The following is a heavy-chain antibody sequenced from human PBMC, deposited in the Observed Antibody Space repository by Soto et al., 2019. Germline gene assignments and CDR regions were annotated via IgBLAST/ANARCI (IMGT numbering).Heavy chain of an antibody. D-gene: IGHD3-22*01. J-gene: IGHJ4*02. CDR3: MLGSGWKDFDY. CDR1: GGSITSSSYY. CDR2: IYYSGST. V-gene: IGHV4-39*01. Sequence: SETLSLTCTVSGGSITSSSYYWGWIRQPPGKGLEWIGNIYYSGSTYYNPSLKSRVTISVDTSKNQFSLKLGSVTAADTAVYYCMLGSGWKDFDYWGQGTLVTSPQ.